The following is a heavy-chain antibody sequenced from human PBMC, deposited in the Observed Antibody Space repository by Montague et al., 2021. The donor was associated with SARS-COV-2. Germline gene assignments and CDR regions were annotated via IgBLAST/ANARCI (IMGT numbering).Heavy chain of an antibody. CDR1: DGSIRNYY. Sequence: SETLSLTCNVSDGSIRNYYWSFIFPFSWPGLAWLGRLSRRGSIHYNPSLKTRITLSVDTSKNQLSLRLNSVTAADTAVYYCARNPGEYYGMDVWGQGTTVTVSS. V-gene: IGHV4-4*07. CDR2: LSRRGSI. J-gene: IGHJ6*02. D-gene: IGHD3-16*01. CDR3: ARNPGEYYGMDV.